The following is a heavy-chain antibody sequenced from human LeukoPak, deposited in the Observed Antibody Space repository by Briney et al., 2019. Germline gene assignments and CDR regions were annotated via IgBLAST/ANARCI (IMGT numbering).Heavy chain of an antibody. CDR2: VNSDGSST. D-gene: IGHD3-22*01. V-gene: IGHV3-74*01. CDR1: GFTFSSFW. Sequence: PGGSLRLSCAASGFTFSSFWMHWVRQAPGKGLVWVSRVNSDGSSTSYADSVKGRFTISRDNAKNTLYLQMNSLRAEDTAVYFCARGLYCYDSSVVYWGQGTLVTVSS. J-gene: IGHJ4*02. CDR3: ARGLYCYDSSVVY.